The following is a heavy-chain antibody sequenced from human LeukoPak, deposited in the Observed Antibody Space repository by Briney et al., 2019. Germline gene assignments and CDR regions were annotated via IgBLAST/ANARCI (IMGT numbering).Heavy chain of an antibody. D-gene: IGHD4-23*01. Sequence: PGGSLRLSCAASGFTFSSYSMNWVRQAPGKGLEWVSSISSSSSYIYYADSVKGRFTISRDNAKNSLYLQMNSLRAEDTAVYYCAKFSATVVTRDAFDIWGQGTMVTVSS. CDR3: AKFSATVVTRDAFDI. V-gene: IGHV3-21*01. CDR2: ISSSSSYI. CDR1: GFTFSSYS. J-gene: IGHJ3*02.